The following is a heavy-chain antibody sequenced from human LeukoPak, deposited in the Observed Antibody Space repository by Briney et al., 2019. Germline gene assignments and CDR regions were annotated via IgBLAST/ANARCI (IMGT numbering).Heavy chain of an antibody. CDR2: IRYDGSNK. CDR1: GFTFSSYG. CDR3: AKDFDYSPENDY. D-gene: IGHD4-11*01. V-gene: IGHV3-30*02. Sequence: PGGSLRLSCAASGFTFSSYGMHWVRQAPGKGLEWVAFIRYDGSNKYYADSVKGRFTISRDNSKNTLYLQMNSLRAEDTAVYYCAKDFDYSPENDYWGQGTLVTVSS. J-gene: IGHJ4*02.